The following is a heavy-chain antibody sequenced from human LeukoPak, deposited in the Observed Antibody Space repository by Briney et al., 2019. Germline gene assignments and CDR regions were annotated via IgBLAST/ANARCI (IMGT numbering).Heavy chain of an antibody. CDR1: GGSISSYY. J-gene: IGHJ3*02. V-gene: IGHV4-4*07. D-gene: IGHD2-15*01. CDR3: ARVSVYGGSDAFDI. Sequence: SETLSLTCTVSGGSISSYYWSWIRQPAGKGLEWIGRIYTSGSTNYNPSLKSRVTMSVDTSKNQFSLKLSSVTAADTAVYYCARVSVYGGSDAFDIWGQGTMVTVSS. CDR2: IYTSGST.